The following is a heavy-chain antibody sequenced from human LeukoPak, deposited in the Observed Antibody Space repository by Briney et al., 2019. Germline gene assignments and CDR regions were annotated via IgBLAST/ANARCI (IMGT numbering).Heavy chain of an antibody. V-gene: IGHV3-30-3*01. CDR2: ISYDGSNK. CDR1: GFTFSSYA. CDR3: ARGRGIAVAGINDY. J-gene: IGHJ4*02. D-gene: IGHD6-19*01. Sequence: TGGSLRLSCAASGFTFSSYAMHWVRQAPGKGLEWVAVISYDGSNKYYADSVKGRFTISRDNSKNTLYLQMNSLRAEDTAVYYCARGRGIAVAGINDYWGQGTLVTVSS.